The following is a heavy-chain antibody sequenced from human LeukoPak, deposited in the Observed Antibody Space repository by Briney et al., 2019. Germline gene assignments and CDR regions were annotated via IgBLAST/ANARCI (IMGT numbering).Heavy chain of an antibody. J-gene: IGHJ4*02. CDR2: INPDSGDT. Sequence: ASVKVSCKASGYTFSDYYLHWVRQAPGQGLEWMGWINPDSGDTNYAQKFQGRVTMTRDTSISTAYMELSRLISDDTAVYYCARDRRLRYSGYKFDYWGQGTLVTVSS. D-gene: IGHD5-12*01. V-gene: IGHV1-2*02. CDR1: GYTFSDYY. CDR3: ARDRRLRYSGYKFDY.